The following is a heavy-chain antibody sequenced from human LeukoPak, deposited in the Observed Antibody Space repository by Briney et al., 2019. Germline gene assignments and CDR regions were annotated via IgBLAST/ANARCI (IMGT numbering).Heavy chain of an antibody. CDR3: ARGPVRNWFDP. V-gene: IGHV4-39*07. CDR1: GGSISTSNYY. CDR2: IYYSGST. J-gene: IGHJ5*02. Sequence: PSETLSLTCTVSGGSISTSNYYWGWVRQPPGRGLEWIGSIYYSGSTFYNPSLKSRVTISVDTSKKQFSLNLSSVTAADTAVYYCARGPVRNWFDPWGQGTLVTVSS.